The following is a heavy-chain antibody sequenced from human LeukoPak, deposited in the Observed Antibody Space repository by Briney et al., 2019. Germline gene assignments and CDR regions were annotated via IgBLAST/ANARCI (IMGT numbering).Heavy chain of an antibody. D-gene: IGHD1-26*01. CDR3: ARLSIAGATYRYFDL. V-gene: IGHV4-39*01. J-gene: IGHJ2*01. CDR2: MSYGGST. Sequence: SETLSLTCTVSGGSMSSSRYYWGWIRQPPGKGLEWIGKMSYGGSTFYNLSLRSRVDISEDTSKNQFSLTVNSVTAADTAIYYCARLSIAGATYRYFDLWGRGPLVTVSS. CDR1: GGSMSSSRYY.